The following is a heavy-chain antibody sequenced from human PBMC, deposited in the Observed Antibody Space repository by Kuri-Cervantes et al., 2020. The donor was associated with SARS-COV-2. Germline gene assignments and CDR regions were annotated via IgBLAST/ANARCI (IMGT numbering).Heavy chain of an antibody. V-gene: IGHV3-23*01. Sequence: LSLTGAASGFTFSSYAMSWVRQAPGKGLEWVSAISGSGGSTYYADSVKGRFTISRDNSKNTLYLQMNSLRAEDTAVYYCAKDQWELLGGGYWGQGTLVTVSS. CDR1: GFTFSSYA. CDR3: AKDQWELLGGGY. D-gene: IGHD1-26*01. CDR2: ISGSGGST. J-gene: IGHJ4*02.